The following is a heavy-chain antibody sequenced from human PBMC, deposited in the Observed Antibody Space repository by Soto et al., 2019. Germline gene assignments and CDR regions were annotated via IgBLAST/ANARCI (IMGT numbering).Heavy chain of an antibody. CDR3: ARDLERYCSGGSCWGWFDP. Sequence: QVQLVQSGAEVKKPGSSVKVSCKASGGTFSSYTISWVRQAPGQGLEWMGRIIPILGKANYAQKFQGRVTITADKSTSTAYMELSSMRSEDTAVYYCARDLERYCSGGSCWGWFDPWGQGTLVTVSS. CDR2: IIPILGKA. D-gene: IGHD2-15*01. CDR1: GGTFSSYT. J-gene: IGHJ5*02. V-gene: IGHV1-69*08.